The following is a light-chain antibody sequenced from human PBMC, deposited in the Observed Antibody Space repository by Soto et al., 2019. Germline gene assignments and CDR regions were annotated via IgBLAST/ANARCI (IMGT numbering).Light chain of an antibody. J-gene: IGKJ1*01. V-gene: IGKV1-5*01. CDR3: QQYNSYRT. CDR2: AAS. Sequence: MTQSPATLSVSPGERATLSCRASQSISSYLNWYQQKPGKAPKLLIYAASSLQSGVPSRFSGSGSGTEFTLTISSLQPDDFATYYCQQYNSYRTFGQGTKVDI. CDR1: QSISSY.